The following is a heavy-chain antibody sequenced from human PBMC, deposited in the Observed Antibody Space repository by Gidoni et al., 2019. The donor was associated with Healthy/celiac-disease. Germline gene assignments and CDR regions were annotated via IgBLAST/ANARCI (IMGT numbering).Heavy chain of an antibody. V-gene: IGHV5-51*01. Sequence: VQLLPSGAAVNKPGESLQIPCKGSGYSFTSYWIGWGRQMPGKGLEWIGIIYPGDSDTRYSQSCQGQGTISAEKSISTDYLQWSSLKASDTAMYYCATQDYWGQGTLVTVSS. CDR2: IYPGDSDT. CDR1: GYSFTSYW. CDR3: ATQDY. J-gene: IGHJ4*02.